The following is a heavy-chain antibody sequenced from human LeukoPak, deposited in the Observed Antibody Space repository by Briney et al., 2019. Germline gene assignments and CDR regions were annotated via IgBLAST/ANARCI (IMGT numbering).Heavy chain of an antibody. D-gene: IGHD6-19*01. CDR1: GGTFSSYA. Sequence: ASVKVSCKASGGTFSSYAISWVRQAPGQGLEWMGIINPSSGTTIYAQKFQGRVTMTRDTSTSTVYMELSSLRSDDTAVYYCASLSYSSGWYRWGQGTLVTVSS. J-gene: IGHJ4*02. CDR2: INPSSGTT. CDR3: ASLSYSSGWYR. V-gene: IGHV1-46*01.